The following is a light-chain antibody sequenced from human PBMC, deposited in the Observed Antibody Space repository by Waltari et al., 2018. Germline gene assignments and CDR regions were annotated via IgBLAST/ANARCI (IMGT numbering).Light chain of an antibody. CDR2: AAS. J-gene: IGKJ1*01. Sequence: DTQMTQSPSSLSASVGYRVTITCRASQSISNYLNWYQQKPGKAPKLLIYAASSLQSGVPSRFSGSGAGTDFTLTISSLQPEDFGTYYCQESYSSPTWTFGQGTKVEIK. V-gene: IGKV1-39*01. CDR1: QSISNY. CDR3: QESYSSPTWT.